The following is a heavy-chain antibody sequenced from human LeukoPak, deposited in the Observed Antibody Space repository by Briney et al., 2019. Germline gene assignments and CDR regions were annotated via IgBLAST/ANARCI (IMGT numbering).Heavy chain of an antibody. CDR2: ISAYNGNT. D-gene: IGHD5-12*01. J-gene: IGHJ4*02. Sequence: GASVKVSCKASGYTFTSYGISWVRQAPGQGLEWMGWISAYNGNTNYAQKLQGRVTMTRDTSTSTVYMELSSLRSEDTAVYYCARVEVYSGSFDYWGQGTLVTVSS. V-gene: IGHV1-18*01. CDR1: GYTFTSYG. CDR3: ARVEVYSGSFDY.